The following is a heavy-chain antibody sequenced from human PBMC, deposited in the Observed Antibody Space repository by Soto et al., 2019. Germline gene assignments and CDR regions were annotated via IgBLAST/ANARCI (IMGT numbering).Heavy chain of an antibody. V-gene: IGHV1-69*06. Sequence: QVQLVQSGAEVKKPGSSVKVSCKASGGTFSSYAISWVRQAPGQGLEWMGGIIPIFGTANYAQKFQGRVTITADKSTSTAYMELSSLRSEDTAVYYCARDEYYDFWSGYSIPPYYYYGMDVWGQGTTVTVSS. J-gene: IGHJ6*02. CDR1: GGTFSSYA. CDR2: IIPIFGTA. CDR3: ARDEYYDFWSGYSIPPYYYYGMDV. D-gene: IGHD3-3*01.